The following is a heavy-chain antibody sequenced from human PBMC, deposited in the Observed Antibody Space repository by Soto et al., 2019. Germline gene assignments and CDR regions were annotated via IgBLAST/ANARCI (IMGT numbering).Heavy chain of an antibody. CDR3: ARDGIIRLAPYPMDV. J-gene: IGHJ6*02. CDR1: GFTFSSYS. D-gene: IGHD1-1*01. CDR2: ISSSSSYI. Sequence: GGSLRLSCAASGFTFSSYSMNWVRQAPGKRLEWVSSISSSSSYIYYADSVKGRFTISRDNAKNSLYLQMNSLRAEDTAVYYCARDGIIRLAPYPMDVWGQGTTVTGSS. V-gene: IGHV3-21*01.